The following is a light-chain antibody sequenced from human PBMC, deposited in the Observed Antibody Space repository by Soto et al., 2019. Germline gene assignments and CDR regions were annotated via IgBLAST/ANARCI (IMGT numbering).Light chain of an antibody. CDR3: QSYDSTLNGYV. Sequence: QLVLTQPPSLSGAPRQRVTISCTGSRSNIGAGYDVHWYQRLPGTAPKFLIYSNTNRPSGVPVRFSATKSGTSAALYTAGLQAEDEAAYYCQSYDSTLNGYVFCPGTKLTVL. CDR1: RSNIGAGYD. J-gene: IGLJ1*01. CDR2: SNT. V-gene: IGLV1-40*01.